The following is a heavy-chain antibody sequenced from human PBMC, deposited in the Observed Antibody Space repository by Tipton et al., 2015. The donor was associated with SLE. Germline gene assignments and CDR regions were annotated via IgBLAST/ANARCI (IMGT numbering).Heavy chain of an antibody. CDR2: INWNGGST. V-gene: IGHV3-20*03. Sequence: WIRQPPGKGLEWVSGINWNGGSTGYADSVKGRFTISRDNAKNSLYLQMNSLRAEDTALYYCAARLLHAFDIWGQGTMVTVSS. CDR3: AARLLHAFDI. J-gene: IGHJ3*02. D-gene: IGHD3-22*01.